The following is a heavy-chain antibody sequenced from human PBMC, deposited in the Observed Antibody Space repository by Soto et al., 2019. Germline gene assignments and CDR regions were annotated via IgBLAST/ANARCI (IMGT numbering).Heavy chain of an antibody. J-gene: IGHJ4*02. D-gene: IGHD1-20*01. CDR1: GASISGSYYY. CDR2: VFYTGFT. V-gene: IGHV4-39*01. Sequence: SETLSLTCAVSGASISGSYYYWAWLRQSPGKGPEWIGSVFYTGFTSYNPSLESRVSVSVDTSKSQFSLKLSAVTAADTAVYYCATSQKGYNWNCFDHWGQGALVTVSS. CDR3: ATSQKGYNWNCFDH.